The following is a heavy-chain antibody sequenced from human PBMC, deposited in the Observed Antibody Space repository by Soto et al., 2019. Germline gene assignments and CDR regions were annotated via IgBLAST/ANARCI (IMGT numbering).Heavy chain of an antibody. CDR1: GYTFTSFY. CDR3: VRGLASGDY. J-gene: IGHJ4*02. Sequence: QVQLVQSGAEVKEPGASVKISCKASGYTFTSFYIHWVRQAPGQGLEWMGIVNPNGGSTNYAQNFKGRITISRDTSTSTVYMDLSSLRSEDTAVYYCVRGLASGDYWGQGTLVTVSS. CDR2: VNPNGGST. V-gene: IGHV1-46*03. D-gene: IGHD6-6*01.